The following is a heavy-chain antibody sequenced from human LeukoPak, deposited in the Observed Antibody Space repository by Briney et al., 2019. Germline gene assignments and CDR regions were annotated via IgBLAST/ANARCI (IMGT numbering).Heavy chain of an antibody. CDR2: IIPIFGIA. Sequence: ASVKVSCKASGGTFSSYAISWVRQAPGQGLEWMGRIIPIFGIANYPQKFQGRVTITADKSTSTAYMELSSLRSEDTAVYYCARDGYYYDSSGSPFEYWGQGTLVTVSS. J-gene: IGHJ4*02. V-gene: IGHV1-69*04. CDR3: ARDGYYYDSSGSPFEY. D-gene: IGHD3-22*01. CDR1: GGTFSSYA.